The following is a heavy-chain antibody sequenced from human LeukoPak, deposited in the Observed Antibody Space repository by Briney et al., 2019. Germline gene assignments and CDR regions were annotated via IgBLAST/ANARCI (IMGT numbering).Heavy chain of an antibody. CDR1: GFTFSSYA. CDR2: ISYDGSNK. CDR3: ARSVVPAAPFDY. V-gene: IGHV3-30-3*01. J-gene: IGHJ4*02. Sequence: PGGSLRLSCAASGFTFSSYAMHWVRQAPGKGLEWVAVISYDGSNKYYADSVKGRFTISRDNSKNTLYLQMNSLRAEDTAVYYCARSVVPAAPFDYWGQGTLVTVSS. D-gene: IGHD2-2*01.